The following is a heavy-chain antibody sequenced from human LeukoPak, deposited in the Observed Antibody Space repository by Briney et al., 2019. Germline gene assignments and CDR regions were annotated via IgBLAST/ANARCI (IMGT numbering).Heavy chain of an antibody. V-gene: IGHV1-2*02. CDR2: INPNSGGT. CDR1: GYTFTGYY. CDR3: AIDWGSDYYYYMDV. Sequence: ASVKVSCKVSGYTFTGYYMHWVRQAPGQGLEWMGWINPNSGGTNYAQKFQGRVTMTRDTSISTAYMELSRLRSDDTAVYYCAIDWGSDYYYYMDVWGKGTTVTVSS. D-gene: IGHD7-27*01. J-gene: IGHJ6*03.